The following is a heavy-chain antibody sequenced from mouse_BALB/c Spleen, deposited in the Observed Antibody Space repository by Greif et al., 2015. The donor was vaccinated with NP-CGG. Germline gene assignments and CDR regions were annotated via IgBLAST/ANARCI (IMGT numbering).Heavy chain of an antibody. Sequence: EVQLQQSGPGLVKPGASVKMSCKASGYTFTSYAMHWVKQKPGQGLEWIGYINPYNDGTKYNEKFKGKATLTSDKSSSTAYMELSSLTSEDSAVYYCARYYYGSSSYAMDYWGLGTSVTVSS. V-gene: IGHV1-14*01. CDR1: GYTFTSYA. CDR2: INPYNDGT. CDR3: ARYYYGSSSYAMDY. D-gene: IGHD1-1*01. J-gene: IGHJ4*01.